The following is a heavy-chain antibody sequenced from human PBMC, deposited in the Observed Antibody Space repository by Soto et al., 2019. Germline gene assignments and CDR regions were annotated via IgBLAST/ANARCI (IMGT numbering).Heavy chain of an antibody. Sequence: PGESLKISCKGSGYSFTKYWISWVRQMPGKGLEWMAIIYPDESDTRYSPSFQGQVTISADKSISTAYLQWSSLKASDTAMYYCARLAVAGKTYDAFDIWGQGTMVTVSS. D-gene: IGHD6-19*01. CDR2: IYPDESDT. CDR3: ARLAVAGKTYDAFDI. CDR1: GYSFTKYW. V-gene: IGHV5-51*01. J-gene: IGHJ3*02.